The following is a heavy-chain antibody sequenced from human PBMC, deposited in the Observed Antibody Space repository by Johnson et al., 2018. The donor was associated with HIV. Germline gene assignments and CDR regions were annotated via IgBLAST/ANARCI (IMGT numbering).Heavy chain of an antibody. CDR1: GFTFSSYG. CDR3: AREMATIRGYAFDI. D-gene: IGHD5-24*01. CDR2: IYDDGSNK. J-gene: IGHJ3*02. Sequence: QVQLVESGGGVVQPGRSLRLSCAASGFTFSSYGMHWVRQAPGKGLKWVAVIYDDGSNKYYADSVKGRFTISRDKSKNTLYLQMNSLRAEDTAVYYCAREMATIRGYAFDIWGQGTMVTVSS. V-gene: IGHV3-30*03.